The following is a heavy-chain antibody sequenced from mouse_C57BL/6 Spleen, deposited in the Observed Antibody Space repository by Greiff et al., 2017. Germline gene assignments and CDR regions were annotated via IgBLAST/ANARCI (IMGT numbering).Heavy chain of an antibody. J-gene: IGHJ4*01. CDR3: ARRGTYYAMDY. V-gene: IGHV1-69*01. CDR1: GYTFTSYW. CDR2: IDPSDSYT. D-gene: IGHD2-14*01. Sequence: QVQLQQSGAELVMPGASVKLSCKASGYTFTSYWMHWVKQRPGQGLEWIGEIDPSDSYTNYNQKFKGKSTLTVDKSSSTAYMQLSSLTSEDSAVYYCARRGTYYAMDYWGQGTSVTVSS.